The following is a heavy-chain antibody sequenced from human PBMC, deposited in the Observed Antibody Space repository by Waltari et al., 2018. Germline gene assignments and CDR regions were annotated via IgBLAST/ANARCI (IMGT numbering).Heavy chain of an antibody. CDR2: ISGSGGST. V-gene: IGHV3-23*01. D-gene: IGHD3-22*01. CDR3: AKDIAYYYDSSGYGYFDY. CDR1: GFTFSSYA. Sequence: EVQLLESGGGLVQPGGSLRLSCAASGFTFSSYAMSWVRQAPGTGLEWVSAISGSGGSTYYADSVKGRFTISRDNSKNTLYLQMNSLRAEDTAVYYCAKDIAYYYDSSGYGYFDYWGQGTLVTVSS. J-gene: IGHJ4*02.